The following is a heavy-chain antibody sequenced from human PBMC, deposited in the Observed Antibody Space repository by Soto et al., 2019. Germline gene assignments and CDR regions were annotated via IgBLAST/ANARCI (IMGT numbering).Heavy chain of an antibody. V-gene: IGHV4-59*08. D-gene: IGHD3-22*01. Sequence: QVQLQESGPGLVKPSETLSLTCTVSGGSISSYYWSWIRQPPGKGLEWIGYIYYSGSTNYNPSLKSRVTTSGDTSKNQFSLKLSSVTAADTALYYCARQVHYYDSSVRLDPWGQGTLVTVSS. CDR2: IYYSGST. CDR3: ARQVHYYDSSVRLDP. CDR1: GGSISSYY. J-gene: IGHJ5*02.